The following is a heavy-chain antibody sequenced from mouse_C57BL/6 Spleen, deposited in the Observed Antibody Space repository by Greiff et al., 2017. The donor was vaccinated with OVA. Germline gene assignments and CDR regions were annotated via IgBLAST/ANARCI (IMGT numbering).Heavy chain of an antibody. CDR1: GYTFTSYW. Sequence: QVQLQQPGAELVRPGSSVKLSCKASGYTFTSYWMHWVKQRPIQGLEWIGNIDPSDSETHYNQKFKDKATLTVDKSSSTAYMQLSSLTSEDSAVYYCAGSNYSYWYFDVWGTGTTVTVSS. CDR3: AGSNYSYWYFDV. CDR2: IDPSDSET. J-gene: IGHJ1*03. V-gene: IGHV1-52*01. D-gene: IGHD2-5*01.